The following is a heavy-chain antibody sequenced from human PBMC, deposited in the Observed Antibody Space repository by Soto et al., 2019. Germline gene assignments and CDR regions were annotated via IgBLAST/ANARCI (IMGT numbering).Heavy chain of an antibody. CDR1: GFTFSGSD. CDR3: VRETGFTTTSDAFNI. D-gene: IGHD1-1*01. V-gene: IGHV3-13*01. CDR2: IGTGGDT. J-gene: IGHJ3*02. Sequence: EVQLVESGGGLVQPGGSLRLSCAASGFTFSGSDMNWVRHTRGKGLEWVSGIGTGGDTYYADSVRGRFTISREDAKGSLYLQMNSLRVEDTAVYYCVRETGFTTTSDAFNICGQGTRVTVSS.